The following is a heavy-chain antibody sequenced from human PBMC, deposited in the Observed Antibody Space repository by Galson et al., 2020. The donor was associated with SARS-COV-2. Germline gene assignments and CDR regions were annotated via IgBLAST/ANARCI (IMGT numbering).Heavy chain of an antibody. J-gene: IGHJ5*02. D-gene: IGHD2-2*01. CDR2: IYYSGST. CDR3: ARDQITQDQVVPAAIPLRAGFDP. V-gene: IGHV4-61*01. Sequence: SETLSLTCTVSGGSVSSGSYYWSWIRQPPGKGLEWIGYIYYSGSTNYNPSLKSRVTISVDTSKNQFSLKLSSVTAADTAVYYCARDQITQDQVVPAAIPLRAGFDPWGQGTLVTGSS. CDR1: GGSVSSGSYY.